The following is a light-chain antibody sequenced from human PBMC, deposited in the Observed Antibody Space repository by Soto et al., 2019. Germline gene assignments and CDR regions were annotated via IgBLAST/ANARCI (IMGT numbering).Light chain of an antibody. CDR3: QHYGSSVPIT. CDR2: DAS. J-gene: IGKJ5*01. CDR1: QSLTSDY. Sequence: EIVLTQSPGTLSLSPGERATLSCRASQSLTSDYLAWYQQKPGQSPRLLIYDASKRATGIPDRFSGSGSGTDFTLTISRLEPEDFAVYYCQHYGSSVPITFGQGTRLEN. V-gene: IGKV3-20*01.